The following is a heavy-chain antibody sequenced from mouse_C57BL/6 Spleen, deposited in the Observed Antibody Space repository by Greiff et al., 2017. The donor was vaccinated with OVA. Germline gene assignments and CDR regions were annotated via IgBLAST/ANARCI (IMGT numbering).Heavy chain of an antibody. J-gene: IGHJ3*01. CDR1: GFTFNTYA. CDR2: IRSKSSNYAT. Sequence: EVKLVESGGGLVQPKGSLKLSCAASGFTFNTYAMHWVRQAPGKGLEWVARIRSKSSNYATYYADSVKDRFTISRDDSQSMLYLQMNNLKTEDTAMYYGVRDGDYYGPAWFAYWGQGTLVTVSA. D-gene: IGHD1-1*01. CDR3: VRDGDYYGPAWFAY. V-gene: IGHV10-3*01.